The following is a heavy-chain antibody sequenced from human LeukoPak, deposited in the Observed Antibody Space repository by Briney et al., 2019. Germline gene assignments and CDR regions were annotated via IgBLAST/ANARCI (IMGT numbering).Heavy chain of an antibody. J-gene: IGHJ3*02. D-gene: IGHD6-13*01. V-gene: IGHV1-2*02. CDR1: GYTFTGYY. CDR2: INPNSGGT. Sequence: GASVKVSCKASGYTFTGYYMHWVRQAPGQGLEWMGWINPNSGGTNYAQKFQGRVTMTRDTSISTAYMELSRLRSDDTAVYYCAREGYSSSPRAFDIWGQGTMVTVSS. CDR3: AREGYSSSPRAFDI.